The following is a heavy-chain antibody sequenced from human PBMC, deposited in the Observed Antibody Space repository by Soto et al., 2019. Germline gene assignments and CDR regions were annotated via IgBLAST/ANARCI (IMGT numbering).Heavy chain of an antibody. CDR2: ISSDESNK. V-gene: IGHV3-30*18. CDR1: GFTFSSHG. J-gene: IGHJ5*02. D-gene: IGHD3-16*01. Sequence: QVQLVESGGGVVQPGRSLRLSCAASGFTFSSHGMHWVRQAPGKGMEWVAAISSDESNKFYGDSVKGRFTISRDNFRNTLYLQMNSLRVEDSAVYYCAKDALRPVAGDMLHKWFDPWGQGTLVTVSS. CDR3: AKDALRPVAGDMLHKWFDP.